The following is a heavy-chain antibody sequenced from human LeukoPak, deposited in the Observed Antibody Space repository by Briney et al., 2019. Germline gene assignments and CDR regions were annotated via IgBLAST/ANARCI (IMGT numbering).Heavy chain of an antibody. D-gene: IGHD3-3*01. J-gene: IGHJ4*02. CDR1: GYTFTSYG. Sequence: ASVKVSCKASGYTFTSYGISWVRQAPGQGLEWMGWISAYNGNTNYAQKFQGRVTMTRDTSISTAYMELSRLRSDDTAVYYCATPSDYDFWSGLDYWGQGTLVTVSS. CDR3: ATPSDYDFWSGLDY. CDR2: ISAYNGNT. V-gene: IGHV1-18*01.